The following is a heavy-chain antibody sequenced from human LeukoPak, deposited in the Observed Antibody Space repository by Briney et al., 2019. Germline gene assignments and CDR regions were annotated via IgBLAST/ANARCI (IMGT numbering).Heavy chain of an antibody. CDR3: ARVGYYYDSSGRRWGGYYYYYMDV. CDR2: ISSSSSYI. V-gene: IGHV3-21*04. CDR1: GFTFSSYS. D-gene: IGHD3-22*01. J-gene: IGHJ6*03. Sequence: GGSLRLSCAASGFTFSSYSMNWVRQAPGKGLEWVSSISSSSSYIYYADSVKGRFTISRDNAKNSLYLQMNSLRAEDTALYYCARVGYYYDSSGRRWGGYYYYYMDVWGKGTTVTVSS.